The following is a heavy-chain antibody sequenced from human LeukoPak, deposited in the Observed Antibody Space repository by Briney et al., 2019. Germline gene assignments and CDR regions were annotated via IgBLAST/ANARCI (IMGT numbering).Heavy chain of an antibody. J-gene: IGHJ6*03. CDR3: ARGEGYCSGGSCYKSYYYYYMDV. V-gene: IGHV4-59*01. D-gene: IGHD2-15*01. CDR2: IYYSGST. Sequence: SETLSLTCTVAGGSISSYYWSWIRQPPGKVLEWIGYIYYSGSTNYNPSLKSRVTISVDTSKNQFSLKLSAVTAADTAVYYCARGEGYCSGGSCYKSYYYYYMDVWGKGTTVTVSS. CDR1: GGSISSYY.